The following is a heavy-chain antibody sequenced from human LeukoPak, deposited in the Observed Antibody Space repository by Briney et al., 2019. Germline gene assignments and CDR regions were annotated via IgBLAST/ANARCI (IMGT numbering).Heavy chain of an antibody. CDR1: GGTFSSYA. V-gene: IGHV1-69*13. CDR2: IIPTFGTA. Sequence: SVKVSCKASGGTFSSYAISWVRQAPGQGLEWMGGIIPTFGTANYAQKFQGRVTITADESTSTAYMELSSLRSEDTAVYYCARERVRGVINDAFDIWGQGTMVTVSS. J-gene: IGHJ3*02. D-gene: IGHD3-10*01. CDR3: ARERVRGVINDAFDI.